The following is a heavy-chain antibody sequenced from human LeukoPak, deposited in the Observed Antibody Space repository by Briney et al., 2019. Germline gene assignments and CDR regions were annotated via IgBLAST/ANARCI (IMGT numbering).Heavy chain of an antibody. CDR1: GFTFSSYS. D-gene: IGHD1-14*01. CDR2: ISSSSSTI. CDR3: AREYGKPYYYYYMDV. Sequence: QPGGSLRLSCAASGFTFSSYSMNWVRQAPGKGLEWVSYISSSSSTIYYADSVKGRFTISRDNAKNSLYLQMNSLRAEDTAVYYCAREYGKPYYYYYMDVWGKGTTVTVSS. V-gene: IGHV3-48*01. J-gene: IGHJ6*03.